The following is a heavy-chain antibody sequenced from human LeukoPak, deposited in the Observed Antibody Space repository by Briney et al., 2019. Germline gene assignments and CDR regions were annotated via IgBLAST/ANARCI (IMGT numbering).Heavy chain of an antibody. CDR3: ARAGHCTNGICYTADFDY. CDR2: ITDSGGNT. V-gene: IGHV3-23*01. J-gene: IGHJ4*02. Sequence: GGSLRLSCAASGFTFSSDYMSWVRQAPGKGLEWVSAITDSGGNTYYAAPVKGRFTISRDNSKNTLYLQMNSLRAEDTAAYYCARAGHCTNGICYTADFDYWGQGTLVTVSS. D-gene: IGHD2-8*01. CDR1: GFTFSSDY.